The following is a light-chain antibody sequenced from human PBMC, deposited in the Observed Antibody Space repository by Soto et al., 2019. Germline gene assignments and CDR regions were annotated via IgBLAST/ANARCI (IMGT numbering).Light chain of an antibody. CDR1: SSDVGGYNY. V-gene: IGLV2-14*01. J-gene: IGLJ2*01. Sequence: QSALTQPASVSGSPGQSITISCTGTSSDVGGYNYVSWYQQHPGKAPKLMIYDVSNRPSGVSNRFSGSKSGNTASLTISGLQAEDEADYYCSSYTSSSTRSHVVFGAGTKLTVL. CDR3: SSYTSSSTRSHVV. CDR2: DVS.